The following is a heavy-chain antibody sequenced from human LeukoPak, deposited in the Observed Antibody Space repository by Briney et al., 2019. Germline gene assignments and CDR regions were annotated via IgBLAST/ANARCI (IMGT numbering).Heavy chain of an antibody. D-gene: IGHD1-1*01. J-gene: IGHJ4*02. CDR2: LYTSGSA. CDR3: ARVGIGTLDY. V-gene: IGHV4-4*07. Sequence: TSETLSLTCTVSGVSLSSYSWSWLRQPAGKGLEWIGRLYTSGSANYNPSLESRDTMSVDTSKNQFSLRLKSVTAADTAVYYCARVGIGTLDYWGQGTLVTVSS. CDR1: GVSLSSYS.